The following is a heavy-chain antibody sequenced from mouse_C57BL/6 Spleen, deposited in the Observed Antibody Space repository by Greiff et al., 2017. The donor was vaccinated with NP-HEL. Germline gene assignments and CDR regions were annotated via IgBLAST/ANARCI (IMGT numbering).Heavy chain of an antibody. D-gene: IGHD1-1*01. Sequence: VQLQQSGAELVKPGASVKISCKASGYAFSSYWMNWVKQRPGKGLEWIGQIYPGDGDTNYNGKFKGKATLTADKSSSTAYTQLSSLTSEDAAVYFCARNYYGSSYDYYAMDYWGQGTSVTVSS. CDR3: ARNYYGSSYDYYAMDY. V-gene: IGHV1-80*01. J-gene: IGHJ4*01. CDR1: GYAFSSYW. CDR2: IYPGDGDT.